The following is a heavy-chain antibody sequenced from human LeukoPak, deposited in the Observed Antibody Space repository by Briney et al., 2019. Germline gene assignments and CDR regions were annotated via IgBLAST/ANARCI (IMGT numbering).Heavy chain of an antibody. J-gene: IGHJ4*02. D-gene: IGHD3/OR15-3a*01. V-gene: IGHV3-53*01. CDR3: ARGWDSFTFDY. CDR2: IYSGGST. CDR1: GFTTSRNY. Sequence: GGSLRLSCAASGFTTSRNYMSWVRQAPGKGLEWVSVIYSGGSTYYADSVRGRFTISRDNSKNTLYLQMNSLRAEDTAVYYCARGWDSFTFDYWGQGTLVTVSS.